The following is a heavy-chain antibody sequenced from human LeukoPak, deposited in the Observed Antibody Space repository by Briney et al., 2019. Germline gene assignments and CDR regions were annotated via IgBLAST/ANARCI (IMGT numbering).Heavy chain of an antibody. CDR3: AKDREWELLSPFDY. J-gene: IGHJ4*02. Sequence: GGSLRLSCEASGFMFSSYSMNWVRQAPGKGLEWVSAISGSGGSTYYADSVKGRFTISRDNSKNTLYLQMNSLRAEDTAVYYCAKDREWELLSPFDYWGQGTLVTVSS. D-gene: IGHD1-26*01. V-gene: IGHV3-23*01. CDR2: ISGSGGST. CDR1: GFMFSSYS.